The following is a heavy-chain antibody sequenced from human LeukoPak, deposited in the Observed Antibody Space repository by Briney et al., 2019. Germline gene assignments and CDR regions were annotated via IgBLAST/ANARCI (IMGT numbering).Heavy chain of an antibody. D-gene: IGHD3-16*01. J-gene: IGHJ4*02. CDR3: ARVRMGDDFNPFDY. V-gene: IGHV3-74*03. CDR1: GFTFSRFW. Sequence: PGGSLRLSCAASGFTFSRFWIYWVRHAPGKGLVWVSRINSDGSETMYADSVKGRFTISRDNAKNTLYLQMNSLRAEDTAVYYSARVRMGDDFNPFDYWGQGTLVTVSS. CDR2: INSDGSET.